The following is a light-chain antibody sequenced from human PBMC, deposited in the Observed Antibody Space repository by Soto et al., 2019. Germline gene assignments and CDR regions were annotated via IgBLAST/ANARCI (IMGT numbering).Light chain of an antibody. CDR3: QQSQSFPLT. CDR1: QSINSY. J-gene: IGKJ4*01. V-gene: IGKV1-39*01. CDR2: AAS. Sequence: DIQMTQSPSSLSASVGDRVTITCWASQSINSYLNWYQQKPGKAPKLLIYAASSFQSGVSSRFSGSGSGTDFTLTISSLQPEDFATYYCQQSQSFPLTFGGGTKVEIK.